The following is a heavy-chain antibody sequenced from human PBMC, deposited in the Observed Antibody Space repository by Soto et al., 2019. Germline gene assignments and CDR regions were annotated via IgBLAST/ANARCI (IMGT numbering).Heavy chain of an antibody. V-gene: IGHV1-18*01. CDR1: GYTFTNYG. D-gene: IGHD6-13*01. CDR2: ISGYNGET. CDR3: ARGGSSWSAEYYQH. Sequence: QVQLVQSGAEVKKPGASVKVSCKASGYTFTNYGINWVRQAPGQGPEWMGWISGYNGETEYAQSLHGRVTMTTDKSTSTAYMELRSLRSDDTAVYYCARGGSSWSAEYYQHWGQGTLVIVSS. J-gene: IGHJ1*01.